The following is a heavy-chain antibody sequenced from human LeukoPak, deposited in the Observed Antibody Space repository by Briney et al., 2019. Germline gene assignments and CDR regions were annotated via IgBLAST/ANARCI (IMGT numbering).Heavy chain of an antibody. J-gene: IGHJ4*02. Sequence: GGSLRLSCAASGFTFGSYWMSWIRQAPGKGLEWVANLKQDGSEKYYVDSVKGRFTISRDNAKNSLYLQMNSLRAEDTAVYYCARAKTMVRGVAPILDYGGQGTLVTVSS. CDR2: LKQDGSEK. V-gene: IGHV3-7*01. CDR3: ARAKTMVRGVAPILDY. CDR1: GFTFGSYW. D-gene: IGHD3-10*01.